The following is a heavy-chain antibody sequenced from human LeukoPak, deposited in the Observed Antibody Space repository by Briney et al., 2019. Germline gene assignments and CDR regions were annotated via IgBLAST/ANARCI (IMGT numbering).Heavy chain of an antibody. J-gene: IGHJ5*02. Sequence: SGTLSLTCAVSGGSISNSNWWSWVRQPPGKGLEWIGEIYHSGSTNYNPSLKSRVTISVDKFKNQFSLKLSSVTAADTAVYYCARSMVRGVIAYNWFDPWGQGTLVTVSS. CDR3: ARSMVRGVIAYNWFDP. V-gene: IGHV4-4*02. CDR2: IYHSGST. CDR1: GGSISNSNW. D-gene: IGHD3-10*01.